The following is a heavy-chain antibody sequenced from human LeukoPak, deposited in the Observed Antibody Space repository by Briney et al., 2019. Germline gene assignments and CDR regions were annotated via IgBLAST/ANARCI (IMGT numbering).Heavy chain of an antibody. V-gene: IGHV3-66*01. D-gene: IGHD3-10*01. CDR3: ARDRAHYYYYGMDV. Sequence: PGGSLRLSCAASGFTVSSNYMSWVRQAPGKGLEWVSVIYSGGSTYYADSVKGRFTISRDNSKNTLYLQMNSLRAEDTDVYYCARDRAHYYYYGMDVWGQGTTVTVSS. CDR1: GFTVSSNY. J-gene: IGHJ6*02. CDR2: IYSGGST.